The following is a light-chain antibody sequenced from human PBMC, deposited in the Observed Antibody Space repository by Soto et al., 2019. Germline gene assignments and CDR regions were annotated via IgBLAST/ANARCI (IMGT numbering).Light chain of an antibody. CDR1: SSDVGGYNS. V-gene: IGLV2-14*01. J-gene: IGLJ2*01. CDR3: SSYTSSITLV. Sequence: QSALTQPASVSGSPGQSITISCTGTSSDVGGYNSVSWYQQHPGKAPKLMIYDVSNRPSGVSSRFSGSKSGNTASLTISGLQAEDEADYYCSSYTSSITLVFGGGTKLTVL. CDR2: DVS.